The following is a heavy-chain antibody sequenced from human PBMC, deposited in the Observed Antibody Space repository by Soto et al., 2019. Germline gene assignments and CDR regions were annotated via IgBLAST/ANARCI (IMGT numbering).Heavy chain of an antibody. V-gene: IGHV3-30-3*01. Sequence: QVQLVESGGGVVQPGRSMRLSCAASGFTFSSYAMHWVRQAPGKGLEWVAVISYDGSNKYYADSVKGRFTISRDNSKNTLYLQMNSLRGEDTAVYYCARDKRYGMDVWGQGTTVTVSS. CDR1: GFTFSSYA. CDR2: ISYDGSNK. J-gene: IGHJ6*02. CDR3: ARDKRYGMDV.